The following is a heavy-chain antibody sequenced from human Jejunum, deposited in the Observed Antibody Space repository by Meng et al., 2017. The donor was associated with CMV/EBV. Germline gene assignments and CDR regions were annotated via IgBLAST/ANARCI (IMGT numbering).Heavy chain of an antibody. CDR3: AQLTPYMNSCYWFDP. CDR1: GFSLSTSGVG. D-gene: IGHD1-14*01. CDR2: IYWDDEK. Sequence: QITLKESGPTLVKPXQTLTLTGTLSGFSLSTSGVGVGWLRQPPGKALEWIALIYWDDEKLYRPSLQGRLTIIGDTSKNQVVLRMTNMEPVDTATYYCAQLTPYMNSCYWFDPWGPGTLVTVSS. J-gene: IGHJ5*02. V-gene: IGHV2-5*02.